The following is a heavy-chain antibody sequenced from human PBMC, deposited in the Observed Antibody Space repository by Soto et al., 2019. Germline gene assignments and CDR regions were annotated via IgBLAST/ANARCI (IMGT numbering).Heavy chain of an antibody. J-gene: IGHJ1*01. CDR3: TRAPRGEC. D-gene: IGHD2-21*01. CDR1: GYTFTAFP. CDR2: INTGNGDT. V-gene: IGHV1-3*04. Sequence: QVQLVQSGAEVKKPGASVKLSCEASGYTFTAFPIHWVRQALGRSPEWMGWINTGNGDTKYSQKFQGRVTVTSDTSASTAYMELSSLTSQDTAVYYCTRAPRGECWGQGTLVTVSS.